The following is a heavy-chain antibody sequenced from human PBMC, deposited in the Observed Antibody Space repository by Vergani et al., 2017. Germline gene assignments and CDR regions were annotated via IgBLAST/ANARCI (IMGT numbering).Heavy chain of an antibody. Sequence: QVQLVQSGAEVKKPGSSVKVSCKASGATFRSNTISWVRQVPGQGLEWMGRIIPVLGKTKYAQDFQGRLTITADTSTSTAYMELTSLRSQDTAVYYCAREGDYYGSGSYYNYYGMDVWGQGTTVTVSS. CDR1: GATFRSNT. CDR3: AREGDYYGSGSYYNYYGMDV. CDR2: IIPVLGKT. D-gene: IGHD3-10*01. J-gene: IGHJ6*02. V-gene: IGHV1-69*08.